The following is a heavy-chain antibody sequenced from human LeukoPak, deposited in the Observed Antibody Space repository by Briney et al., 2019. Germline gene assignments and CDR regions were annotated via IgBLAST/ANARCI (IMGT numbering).Heavy chain of an antibody. CDR1: GFTFSSYG. Sequence: PGGSLRLSCAASGFTFSSYGMHWVRQAPGKGLEWVAVISYDGSNKYYADSVKGRFTISRDNSKNTLYLQMNSLRAEDTAVYYCAKDAKLLYSYFDYWGQGTLVTVSS. J-gene: IGHJ4*02. V-gene: IGHV3-30*18. D-gene: IGHD3-16*01. CDR3: AKDAKLLYSYFDY. CDR2: ISYDGSNK.